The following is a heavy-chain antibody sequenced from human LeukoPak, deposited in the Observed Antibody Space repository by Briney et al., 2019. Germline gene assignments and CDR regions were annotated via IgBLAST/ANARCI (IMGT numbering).Heavy chain of an antibody. CDR2: IYYSGST. J-gene: IGHJ4*02. V-gene: IGHV4-59*01. CDR3: ARGLSGNYFDY. Sequence: SETLSLTCAVYGGSFSGYYWSWIRQPPGKGLEWIGYIYYSGSTNYNPSLKSRVTISVDTSKNQFSLKLSSVTAADTAVYYCARGLSGNYFDYWGQGTLVTVSS. D-gene: IGHD1-26*01. CDR1: GGSFSGYY.